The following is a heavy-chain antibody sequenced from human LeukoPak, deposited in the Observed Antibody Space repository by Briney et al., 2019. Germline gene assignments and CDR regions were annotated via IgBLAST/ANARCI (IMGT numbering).Heavy chain of an antibody. D-gene: IGHD1-1*01. J-gene: IGHJ3*02. CDR3: AKRAWKGGAFDI. V-gene: IGHV3-11*01. Sequence: GGSLRLSCAASGFTFSDYYMSWVRQAPGKGLGWVSYISSSGSTIYYADSVKGRFTISRDNAKNSLYLQMNSLRAEDTAVYYCAKRAWKGGAFDIWGQGTMVTVSS. CDR2: ISSSGSTI. CDR1: GFTFSDYY.